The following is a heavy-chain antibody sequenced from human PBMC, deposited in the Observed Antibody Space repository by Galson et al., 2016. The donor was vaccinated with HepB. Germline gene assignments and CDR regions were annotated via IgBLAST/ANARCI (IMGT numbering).Heavy chain of an antibody. CDR2: IRSKTAGGTT. D-gene: IGHD2-2*01. V-gene: IGHV3-15*01. J-gene: IGHJ4*02. Sequence: SLRLSCAASGFTFSNVWMNWVRQAPGKGLEWVGRIRSKTAGGTTDYAAPVKGRFTVSRDDSKNTLFLQMSSLETDDTAAYYCATEVFGMPFNSDYWGQGTVVTVSS. CDR3: ATEVFGMPFNSDY. CDR1: GFTFSNVW.